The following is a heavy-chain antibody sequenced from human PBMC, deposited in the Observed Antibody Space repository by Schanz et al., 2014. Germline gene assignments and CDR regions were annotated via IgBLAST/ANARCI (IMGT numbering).Heavy chain of an antibody. D-gene: IGHD3-10*02. J-gene: IGHJ4*02. Sequence: QVQLVQSGAEVKKPGATVKVSCKASGYIFINSGITWVRQAPGQGFEWMGWISVYNHNKEYDQKFQGRVTMTTDTSTSTAYMALTDLRSDDTAVYYCARDRRLFDRDDLYYFDSWGQGTLVTVSS. CDR1: GYIFINSG. CDR2: ISVYNHNK. CDR3: ARDRRLFDRDDLYYFDS. V-gene: IGHV1-18*01.